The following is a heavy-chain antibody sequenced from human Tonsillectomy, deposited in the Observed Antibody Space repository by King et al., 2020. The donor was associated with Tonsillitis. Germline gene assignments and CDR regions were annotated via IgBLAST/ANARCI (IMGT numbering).Heavy chain of an antibody. CDR3: ARREVVVVASPFDY. Sequence: QLQESGPGLVKPSETLSLTCTVSGGSISSSSYYWGWIRQPPGKGLEWIGSIYYSGSTYHNPSLKSRVTISVDTSKNQFSLKLSSVTAADTAVYYCARREVVVVASPFDYWGQGTLVTVSS. CDR1: GGSISSSSYY. CDR2: IYYSGST. V-gene: IGHV4-39*01. D-gene: IGHD2-15*01. J-gene: IGHJ4*02.